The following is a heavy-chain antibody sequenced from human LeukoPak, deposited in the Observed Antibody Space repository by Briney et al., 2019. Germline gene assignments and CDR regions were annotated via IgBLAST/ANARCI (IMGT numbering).Heavy chain of an antibody. J-gene: IGHJ4*02. Sequence: GGSLRLSCAASGFTFSSYAMHWVRQAPGKGLEWVAVISYDGSNKYYADSVKGRFTISRDNSKNTLYLQMNSLRAEDTAVYYCAREGPGGYDYGDYWGQGTLVTVSS. D-gene: IGHD5-12*01. CDR1: GFTFSSYA. V-gene: IGHV3-30-3*01. CDR3: AREGPGGYDYGDY. CDR2: ISYDGSNK.